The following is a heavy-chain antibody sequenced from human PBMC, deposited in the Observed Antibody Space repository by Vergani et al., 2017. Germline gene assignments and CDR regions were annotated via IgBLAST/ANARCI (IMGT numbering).Heavy chain of an antibody. CDR3: ARDYYDFWSGYYLTYFDY. CDR2: INPNSGGT. D-gene: IGHD3-3*01. V-gene: IGHV1-2*02. J-gene: IGHJ4*02. CDR1: GYTFTGYY. Sequence: QVQLVQSGAEVKKPGASVKVSCKASGYTFTGYYMHWVRQAPGQGLEWMGWINPNSGGTNYAQKFQGRVTMTRDTSISTAYMELSRLRSDDTAVYYCARDYYDFWSGYYLTYFDYWGQGTLVTVSS.